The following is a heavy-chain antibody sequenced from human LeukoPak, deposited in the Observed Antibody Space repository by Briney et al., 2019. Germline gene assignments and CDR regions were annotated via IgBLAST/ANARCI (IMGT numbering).Heavy chain of an antibody. V-gene: IGHV3-23*01. CDR1: GFTFSSYA. CDR3: AKSIPTQPFVC. J-gene: IGHJ4*02. CDR2: ISGSGSGT. D-gene: IGHD6-13*01. Sequence: GGSLRLSCAASGFTFSSYAMSWVRQAPGKGLEWVSSISGSGSGTYYADFVKGRFTISRDNSKNTLYLQMNSLRAEDAAVYYCAKSIPTQPFVCWGQRALVTVSS.